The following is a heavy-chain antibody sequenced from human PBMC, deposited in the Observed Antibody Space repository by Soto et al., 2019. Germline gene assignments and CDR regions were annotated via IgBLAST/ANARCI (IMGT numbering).Heavy chain of an antibody. CDR2: IYYSGST. V-gene: IGHV4-31*03. CDR1: GGSISSGGYY. CDR3: ARTGGYSSSHQTNYYYYGMDV. J-gene: IGHJ6*02. D-gene: IGHD6-13*01. Sequence: SETLSLTCTVSGGSISSGGYYWSWIRQHPXKGLEWIGYIYYSGSTYYNPSLKSRVTISVDTSKNQFSLKLSSVTAADTAVYYCARTGGYSSSHQTNYYYYGMDVWGQGTTVTVSS.